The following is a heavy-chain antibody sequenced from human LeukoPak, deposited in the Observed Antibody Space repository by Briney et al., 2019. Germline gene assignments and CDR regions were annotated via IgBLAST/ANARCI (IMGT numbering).Heavy chain of an antibody. CDR3: ARVLTSYYDFWSGYSSFDY. D-gene: IGHD3-3*01. Sequence: GASVKVSCKASGYTFTSYYMHWVRQAPGQGLEWMGIINPSGGSTSYAQKFQGRVTMTRDTSTSTVYMELSSLRSEDTAVYYCARVLTSYYDFWSGYSSFDYWGQGTLVTVSS. CDR1: GYTFTSYY. J-gene: IGHJ4*02. V-gene: IGHV1-46*01. CDR2: INPSGGST.